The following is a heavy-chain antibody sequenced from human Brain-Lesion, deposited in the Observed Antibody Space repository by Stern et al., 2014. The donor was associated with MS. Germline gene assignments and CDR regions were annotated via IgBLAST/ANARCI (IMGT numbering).Heavy chain of an antibody. D-gene: IGHD1-26*01. CDR1: GYTLTEFS. J-gene: IGHJ6*02. CDR2: FYPEDGET. V-gene: IGHV1-24*01. CDR3: ATGGRVGAPTYYGMDV. Sequence: VQLVESGAEVKQPGASVKVSCKVSGYTLTEFSMHWVRQAPGTGLEWMGGFYPEDGETIYAQKFQGRVAMTEDTSTDTAYMELSSLRSEDTAVYYCATGGRVGAPTYYGMDVWGQGTAVTVSS.